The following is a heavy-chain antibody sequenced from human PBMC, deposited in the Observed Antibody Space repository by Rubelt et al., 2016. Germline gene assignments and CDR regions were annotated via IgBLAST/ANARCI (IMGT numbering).Heavy chain of an antibody. CDR2: IKSKTDGGTT. CDR3: TTASPSIAVGGPAVNDAFDV. D-gene: IGHD6-6*01. Sequence: GKGLEWVGRIKSKTDGGTTDYAAPVKGRFTISRDDSNNTLYLQMNSLKTEDTAVYYCTTASPSIAVGGPAVNDAFDVWGQGTTVTVSS. J-gene: IGHJ3*01. V-gene: IGHV3-15*01.